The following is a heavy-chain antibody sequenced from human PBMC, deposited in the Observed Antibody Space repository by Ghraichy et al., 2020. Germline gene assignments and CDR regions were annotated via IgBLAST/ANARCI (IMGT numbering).Heavy chain of an antibody. D-gene: IGHD3-22*01. J-gene: IGHJ4*02. Sequence: GGSLRLSCAESGFSFSSYGMHWVRQAPGKGLEWVAFIRYDGSNKYYAESVKGRFTISRDNSKNTLYLQMNSLRAEDTAVYYCAKDRSSGYYPYYSDYWGQGTLVTVSS. CDR3: AKDRSSGYYPYYSDY. CDR2: IRYDGSNK. V-gene: IGHV3-30*02. CDR1: GFSFSSYG.